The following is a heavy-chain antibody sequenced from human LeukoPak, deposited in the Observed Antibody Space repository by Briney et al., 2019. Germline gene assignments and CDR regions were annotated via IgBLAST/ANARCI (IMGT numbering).Heavy chain of an antibody. D-gene: IGHD3-9*01. CDR2: IYADGIT. J-gene: IGHJ6*03. CDR1: GFIVNTNY. CDR3: AKCILTGYYKGYMDV. V-gene: IGHV3-53*01. Sequence: GGSLRLSCAASGFIVNTNYMSWVRQAPGRGLEWVSFIYADGITYYADSVKGRFTISRDISKNAVFLQMNSLRAEDTAVYYCAKCILTGYYKGYMDVWGKGTTVTISS.